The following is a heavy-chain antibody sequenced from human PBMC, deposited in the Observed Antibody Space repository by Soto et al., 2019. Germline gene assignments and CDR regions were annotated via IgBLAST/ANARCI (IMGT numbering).Heavy chain of an antibody. CDR3: GLGFHYMDV. J-gene: IGHJ6*03. D-gene: IGHD3-16*01. CDR1: GASISTYS. CDR2: INTNGDT. Sequence: QVQLQESGPRLVKPSETLSLTCTVSGASISTYSWTWIRHFPGKGLEWIGWINTNGDTNYNPSLKSRVTISAETSKNQFSLKLNSVTTADTAVYYCGLGFHYMDVGGKGTTVTVSS. V-gene: IGHV4-4*09.